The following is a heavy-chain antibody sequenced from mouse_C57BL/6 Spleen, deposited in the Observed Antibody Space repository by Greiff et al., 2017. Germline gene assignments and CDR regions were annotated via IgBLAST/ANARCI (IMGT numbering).Heavy chain of an antibody. CDR1: GYTFQSYG. CDR2: IYPRSGNT. J-gene: IGHJ4*01. D-gene: IGHD2-3*01. CDR3: AREGLMVTPYAMDY. Sequence: QVHVKQSGAELARPGASVKLSCKASGYTFQSYGISWVKQRTGQGLEWIGEIYPRSGNTYYNEKFKGKATLTADKSYSTSYMELRSLTSEDSAVYFCAREGLMVTPYAMDYWGQGTSVTVSS. V-gene: IGHV1-81*01.